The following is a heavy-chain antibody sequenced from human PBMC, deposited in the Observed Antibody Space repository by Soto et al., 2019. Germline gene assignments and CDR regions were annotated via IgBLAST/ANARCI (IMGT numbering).Heavy chain of an antibody. V-gene: IGHV1-69*13. CDR3: AASEGRDGYSFDY. CDR2: IIPIVGTP. Sequence: SVKVAFKTSGVTFNRQDMRWVRQAAGQGLEWMGGIIPIVGTPHYAEKFQDRVTITADESTGTAYLELSSLTSEDTAVYYCAASEGRDGYSFDYWGPGTLVTVSS. CDR1: GVTFNRQD. J-gene: IGHJ4*02. D-gene: IGHD5-12*01.